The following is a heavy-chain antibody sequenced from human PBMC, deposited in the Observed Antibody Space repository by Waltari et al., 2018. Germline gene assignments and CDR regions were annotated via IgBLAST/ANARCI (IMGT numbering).Heavy chain of an antibody. CDR3: AREVWTRDFWSGSTYYFDY. Sequence: QVQLQESGPGLVKPSQTLSLTCTVSGGSISSGSYYWSWIRQPAGKGLEWIGRIYTSGSTNYNPSLKSRVTISVDTSKNQFSLKLSSVTAADTAVYYCAREVWTRDFWSGSTYYFDYWGQGTLVTVSS. CDR2: IYTSGST. D-gene: IGHD3-3*01. J-gene: IGHJ4*02. V-gene: IGHV4-61*02. CDR1: GGSISSGSYY.